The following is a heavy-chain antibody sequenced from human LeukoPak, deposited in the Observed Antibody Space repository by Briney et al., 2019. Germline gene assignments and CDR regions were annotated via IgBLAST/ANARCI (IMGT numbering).Heavy chain of an antibody. CDR3: ARDRAYSGSYFFDY. J-gene: IGHJ4*02. CDR1: GYTFTNYY. CDR2: INPNVGST. D-gene: IGHD1-26*01. Sequence: ASVKVSCKASGYTFTNYYMHWVRQSPGQGLEWMGIINPNVGSTSYAQRFQGRVAMTRDTSTSTAYMELSSLRSEDTALYYCARDRAYSGSYFFDYWGQGTLVTVSS. V-gene: IGHV1-46*01.